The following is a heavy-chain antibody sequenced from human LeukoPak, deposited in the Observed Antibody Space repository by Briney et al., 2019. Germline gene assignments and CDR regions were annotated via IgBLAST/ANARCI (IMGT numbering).Heavy chain of an antibody. D-gene: IGHD5-24*01. CDR1: GFTFSIYA. Sequence: GGSLRLSCAASGFTFSIYAMSWVRQAPGKGLEWVSTLSGTGDSTYYADSVKGRFTISRDNSKNTLYLQMNSLRAEDTAVYYCAKDLEARDGYNCSFDYWGQGTLVTVSS. V-gene: IGHV3-23*01. CDR3: AKDLEARDGYNCSFDY. J-gene: IGHJ4*02. CDR2: LSGTGDST.